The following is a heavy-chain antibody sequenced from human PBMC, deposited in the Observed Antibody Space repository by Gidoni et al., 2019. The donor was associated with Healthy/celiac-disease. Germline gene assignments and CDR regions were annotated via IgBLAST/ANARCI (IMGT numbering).Heavy chain of an antibody. CDR3: ARRYGDYYGSGRTEKISYSNWFDP. Sequence: QLQLQESGPGLVKPSETLSLTCTVSGGSISSSSYSWGWIRQPPGKGLEWIGSIYYSGSTYYNPSLKSRVTISVDTSKNQFSLKLSSVTAADTAVYYCARRYGDYYGSGRTEKISYSNWFDPWGQGTLVTVSS. V-gene: IGHV4-39*01. CDR2: IYYSGST. J-gene: IGHJ5*02. CDR1: GGSISSSSYS. D-gene: IGHD3-10*01.